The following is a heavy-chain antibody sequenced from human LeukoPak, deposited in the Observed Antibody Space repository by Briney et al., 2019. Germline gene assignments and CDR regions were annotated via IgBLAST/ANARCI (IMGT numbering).Heavy chain of an antibody. D-gene: IGHD6-13*01. Sequence: GGSLRLSCATSGFIFCTYALSWVRQAPGKGLEWASSIIGSGGSTYDADSVKGRFTVSRDSSKNTLYLQMNSLRAEDTAIYYCARVIRAAPGKGYFDYWGQGTLVTVSS. J-gene: IGHJ4*02. CDR3: ARVIRAAPGKGYFDY. CDR2: IIGSGGST. V-gene: IGHV3-23*01. CDR1: GFIFCTYA.